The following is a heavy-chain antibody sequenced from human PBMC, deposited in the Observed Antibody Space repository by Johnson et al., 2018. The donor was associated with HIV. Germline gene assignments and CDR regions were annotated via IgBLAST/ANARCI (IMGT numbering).Heavy chain of an antibody. V-gene: IGHV3-11*04. CDR3: ARDTPWDCYDSSGYFDAFDI. CDR2: ISSSGSTI. CDR1: GFTFSDYY. D-gene: IGHD3-22*01. Sequence: QVQLVESGGVVVQPGGSLRLSCAASGFTFSDYYMSWIRQAPGKGLEWVSYISSSGSTIYYADSVKGRFTISRDNAKNSLYLQMNSLRAEDTAVYYCARDTPWDCYDSSGYFDAFDIWGQGTMVTVSS. J-gene: IGHJ3*02.